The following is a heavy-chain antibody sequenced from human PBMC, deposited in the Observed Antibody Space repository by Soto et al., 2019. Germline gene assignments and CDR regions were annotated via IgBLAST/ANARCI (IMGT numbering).Heavy chain of an antibody. CDR3: ARTRDSSGWYRGFYYYYGMDV. CDR1: GCTFSSYA. J-gene: IGHJ6*02. V-gene: IGHV3-30-3*01. D-gene: IGHD6-19*01. Sequence: QVQLVESGGGVVQPGRSLRLSCAASGCTFSSYAMHWVRQAPGKGLEWVAVISYDGSNKYYADSVKGRFTISRDNSKNTLYLQMNSLRAEDTAVYYCARTRDSSGWYRGFYYYYGMDVWGQGTTVTVSS. CDR2: ISYDGSNK.